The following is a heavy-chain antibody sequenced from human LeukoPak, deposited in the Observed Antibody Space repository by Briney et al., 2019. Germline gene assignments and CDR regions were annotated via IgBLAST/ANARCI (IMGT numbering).Heavy chain of an antibody. CDR3: ARGGGDYFWFDP. CDR1: GGSISSGSYY. D-gene: IGHD4-17*01. CDR2: IHSSGST. V-gene: IGHV4-61*02. J-gene: IGHJ5*02. Sequence: SETLSLTCTVSGGSISSGSYYWSWIWQPAGKGLEWIGRIHSSGSTSSNPSLKSRVTISVDTSKKYFSLKLTSVTAADTAVYYCARGGGDYFWFDPWGQGTLVTVSS.